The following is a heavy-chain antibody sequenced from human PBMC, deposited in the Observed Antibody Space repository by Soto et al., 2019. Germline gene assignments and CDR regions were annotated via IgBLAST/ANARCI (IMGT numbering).Heavy chain of an antibody. Sequence: QVQLVQSGAEVKRPGDSVTVSCKTSGYIFTSYWIHWVRQAPGQGLEWMGLIKPSGGSTTYAQKFQGRVTMTRDTPTRTVYMELRSLKSEDTAVYYCARVEGYSADERDWGQGTLVTVSS. J-gene: IGHJ4*02. D-gene: IGHD5-12*01. CDR3: ARVEGYSADERD. CDR2: IKPSGGST. V-gene: IGHV1-46*01. CDR1: GYIFTSYW.